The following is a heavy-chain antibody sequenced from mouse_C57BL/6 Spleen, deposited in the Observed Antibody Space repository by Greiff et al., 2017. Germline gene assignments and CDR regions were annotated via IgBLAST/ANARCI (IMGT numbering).Heavy chain of an antibody. CDR3: ANQDDGSYYFDY. J-gene: IGHJ2*01. CDR1: GYTFTSYW. V-gene: IGHV1-59*01. D-gene: IGHD2-3*01. CDR2: IDPSDSYT. Sequence: QVQLQQPGAELVRPGTSVKLSCKASGYTFTSYWMHWVKQRPGQGLEWIGVIDPSDSYTNYNQKFKGKATLTVETSSRTAYMQLSSLTSEDSAVYYCANQDDGSYYFDYWGQGTTLTVSS.